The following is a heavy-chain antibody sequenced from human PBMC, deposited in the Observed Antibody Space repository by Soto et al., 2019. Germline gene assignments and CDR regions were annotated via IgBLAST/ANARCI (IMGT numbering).Heavy chain of an antibody. J-gene: IGHJ4*02. CDR3: ARGVSAGVDY. V-gene: IGHV1-8*01. CDR2: MEPSTGRT. CDR1: GYSFTSLD. Sequence: SVKVSCKASGYSFTSLDINWVRQTAGQGLEWMGWMEPSTGRTGYAQKFQGRVTMTRDTSINTAYMELTTLTSDDTAFYYCARGVSAGVDYWGQGTLVTVSS. D-gene: IGHD1-26*01.